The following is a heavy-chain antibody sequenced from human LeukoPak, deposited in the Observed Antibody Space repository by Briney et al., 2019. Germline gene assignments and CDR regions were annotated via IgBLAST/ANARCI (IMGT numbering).Heavy chain of an antibody. J-gene: IGHJ6*02. CDR2: INHSGST. Sequence: SETLSLTCAVYGGSFSGYYWSWIRQPPGKGLEWIWEINHSGSTNYNPSLKSRVTISVDTSKNQFSLKLSSVTAADTAVYYCAREWSGSYRPGPSGYGMDVWGQGTTITVSS. V-gene: IGHV4-34*01. CDR3: AREWSGSYRPGPSGYGMDV. D-gene: IGHD3-16*02. CDR1: GGSFSGYY.